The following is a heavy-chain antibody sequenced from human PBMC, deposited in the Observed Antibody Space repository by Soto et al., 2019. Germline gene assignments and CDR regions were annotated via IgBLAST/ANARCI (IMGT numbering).Heavy chain of an antibody. CDR3: ASYDYGDYLYDY. V-gene: IGHV3-21*01. Sequence: GGSLRLSCAASGFTFSSYGMHWVRQAPGKGLEWVSSISSSSSYIYYAASVKGRFTISRDNAKNSLYLQMNSLRAEDTAVYYCASYDYGDYLYDYWGQGTPVTVSS. CDR2: ISSSSSYI. J-gene: IGHJ4*02. CDR1: GFTFSSYG. D-gene: IGHD4-17*01.